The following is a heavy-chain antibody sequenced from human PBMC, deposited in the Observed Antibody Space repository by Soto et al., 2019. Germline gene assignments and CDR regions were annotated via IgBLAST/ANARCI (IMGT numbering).Heavy chain of an antibody. CDR2: IYYSGSA. CDR3: ARALKEDYYDSNPYYYFDS. Sequence: ASETLSLPCTVSGGSISSGDYYWNWIRQPPGKDLEWIGYIYYSGSAYYNPSLQSRITISVDTSKDQFSLQLTSVTATDTAVYYCARALKEDYYDSNPYYYFDSWGQGTLVTVSS. J-gene: IGHJ4*02. CDR1: GGSISSGDYY. D-gene: IGHD3-22*01. V-gene: IGHV4-30-4*01.